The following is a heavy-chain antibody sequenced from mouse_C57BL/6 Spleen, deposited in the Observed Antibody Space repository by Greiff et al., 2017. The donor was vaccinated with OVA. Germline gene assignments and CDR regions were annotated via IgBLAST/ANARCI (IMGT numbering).Heavy chain of an antibody. J-gene: IGHJ4*01. D-gene: IGHD2-5*01. CDR2: IDPSDSET. CDR3: ARRDSNYPYYAMDY. V-gene: IGHV1-52*01. CDR1: GYTFTSYW. Sequence: QVHVKQPGAELVRPGSSVKLSCKASGYTFTSYWMHLVKQRPIQGLEWIGNIDPSDSETHYNQKFKDKATLTVDKSSSTAYMQLSSLTSEDSAVYYCARRDSNYPYYAMDYWGQGTSVTVSS.